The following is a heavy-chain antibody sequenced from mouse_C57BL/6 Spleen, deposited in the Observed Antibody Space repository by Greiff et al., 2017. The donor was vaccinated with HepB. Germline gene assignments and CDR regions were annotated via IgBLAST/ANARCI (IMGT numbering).Heavy chain of an antibody. Sequence: EADGGLVQPKGSLKLSCAASGFSFNTYAMNWVRQAPGKGLEWVARIRSKSNNYATYYADSVKDRFTISRDDSESMLYLQMNNLKTEDTAMYYCVRRGYGSSYGAMDYWGQGTSVTVSS. D-gene: IGHD1-1*01. CDR3: VRRGYGSSYGAMDY. J-gene: IGHJ4*01. CDR2: IRSKSNNYAT. V-gene: IGHV10-1*01. CDR1: GFSFNTYA.